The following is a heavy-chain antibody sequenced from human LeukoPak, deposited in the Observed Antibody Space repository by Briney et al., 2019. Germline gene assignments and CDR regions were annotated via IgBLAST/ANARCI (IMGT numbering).Heavy chain of an antibody. CDR1: GFTFSHYS. CDR3: ARGYCSRTSCEDFDY. J-gene: IGHJ4*02. V-gene: IGHV3-21*01. D-gene: IGHD2-2*01. CDR2: ISASSSFI. Sequence: SGGSLRLSCAASGFTFSHYSMNWVRQAPGKGLEWVPSISASSSFIYYADSLKGRFTISRDNAKNSLYLQMNSLRAEDTAVFYCARGYCSRTSCEDFDYWGQGTLVTVSS.